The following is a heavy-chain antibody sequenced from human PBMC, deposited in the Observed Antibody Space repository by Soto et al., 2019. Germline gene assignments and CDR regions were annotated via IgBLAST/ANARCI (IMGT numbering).Heavy chain of an antibody. V-gene: IGHV3-23*01. CDR1: GFTFSSYA. CDR3: AKDLEWLRLPRWFDY. Sequence: GGSLRLSCAASGFTFSSYAVSWVRQAPGKGLEWVSAISGSGGSTYYADSVKGRFTISRDNSKNTLYLQMNSLRAEDTAVYYCAKDLEWLRLPRWFDYWGQGTLVTVSS. CDR2: ISGSGGST. J-gene: IGHJ4*02. D-gene: IGHD5-12*01.